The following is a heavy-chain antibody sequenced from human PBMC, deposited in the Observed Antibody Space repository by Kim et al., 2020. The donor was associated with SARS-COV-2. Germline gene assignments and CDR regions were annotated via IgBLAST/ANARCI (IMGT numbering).Heavy chain of an antibody. V-gene: IGHV3-21*01. D-gene: IGHD4-4*01. J-gene: IGHJ6*02. Sequence: GGSLRLSCAASGFTFSSYSMNWVRQAPGKGLEWVSSISSSSSYIYYADSVKGRFTISRDNAKNSLYLQMNSLRAEDTAVYYCAREEPPYSNYYYYGMDVWGQGTTVTVSS. CDR3: AREEPPYSNYYYYGMDV. CDR1: GFTFSSYS. CDR2: ISSSSSYI.